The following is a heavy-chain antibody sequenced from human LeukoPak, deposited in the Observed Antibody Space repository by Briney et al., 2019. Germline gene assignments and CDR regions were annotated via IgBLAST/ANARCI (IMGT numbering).Heavy chain of an antibody. J-gene: IGHJ4*02. CDR2: INPNSGGT. V-gene: IGHV1-2*02. D-gene: IGHD3-10*01. CDR1: GYTFTAYY. CDR3: ANLLGSGNPLDY. Sequence: GASLKVSCKASGYTFTAYYIHWVRQAPGQGLEYMGWINPNSGGTKYAQEFQGRVTMTRDTSIRTAYMELTWLRSDDTALYYCANLLGSGNPLDYWGQGTLVTVSS.